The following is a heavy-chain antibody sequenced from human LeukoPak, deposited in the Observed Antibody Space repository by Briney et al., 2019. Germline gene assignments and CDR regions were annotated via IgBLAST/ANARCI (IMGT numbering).Heavy chain of an antibody. V-gene: IGHV4-4*07. CDR2: IYTTGST. Sequence: SETLSLTCTVSGGSISSYYWSWIRQPAGKGLEWIGRIYTTGSTNYNPSLKSRVSMSVDTSKNQFSLNLRSVTAADTAVYYCARSPDSSGWYGSNDYWGQGTLVTVSS. CDR1: GGSISSYY. J-gene: IGHJ4*02. CDR3: ARSPDSSGWYGSNDY. D-gene: IGHD6-19*01.